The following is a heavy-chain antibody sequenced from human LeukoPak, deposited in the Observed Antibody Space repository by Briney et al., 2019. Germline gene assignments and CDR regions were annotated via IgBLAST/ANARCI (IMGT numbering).Heavy chain of an antibody. CDR1: GGSLSSSSYY. CDR2: IYYSGST. V-gene: IGHV4-39*01. Sequence: SETLSLTCTVSGGSLSSSSYYWGWIRQPPGKGLEWIGSIYYSGSTYYNPSLKSRVTISVDTSKNQFSLKLSSVTAADTAVYYCARRIAVAGSFDYWGQGTLVTVSS. J-gene: IGHJ4*02. D-gene: IGHD6-19*01. CDR3: ARRIAVAGSFDY.